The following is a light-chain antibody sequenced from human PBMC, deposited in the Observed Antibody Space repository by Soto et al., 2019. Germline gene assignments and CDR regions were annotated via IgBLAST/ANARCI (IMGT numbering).Light chain of an antibody. CDR3: CSYAGSYNLGV. CDR2: DVS. V-gene: IGLV2-11*01. Sequence: QSALTQPRSVSGSPGQSVTISCTGTSSDVGGYDFVSWYQQHPGKAPKLMIYDVSKRPSGVPDRFSGSKSANSASLTISGLQAEDEALHYCCSYAGSYNLGVFGGGTKLTVL. CDR1: SSDVGGYDF. J-gene: IGLJ3*02.